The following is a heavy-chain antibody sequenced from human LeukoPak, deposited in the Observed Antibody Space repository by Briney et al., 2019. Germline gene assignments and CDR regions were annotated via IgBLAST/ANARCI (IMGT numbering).Heavy chain of an antibody. D-gene: IGHD4-17*01. J-gene: IGHJ4*02. CDR3: AREGDDYGDYYFDY. CDR2: IYTSGST. Sequence: KPSETLSLTCTVSGGFISSYYWSWIRQPAGKGLEWIGRIYTSGSTNYNPSLKSRVTMSVDTSKNQFSLKLSAVTAADTAVYYCAREGDDYGDYYFDYWGQGTLVTVPS. CDR1: GGFISSYY. V-gene: IGHV4-4*07.